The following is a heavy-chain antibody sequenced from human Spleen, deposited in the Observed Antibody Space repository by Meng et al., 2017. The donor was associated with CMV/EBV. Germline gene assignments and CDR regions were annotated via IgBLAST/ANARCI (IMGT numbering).Heavy chain of an antibody. CDR3: ARYYFDSMTYYIDY. Sequence: GESLKISCAASGFTFSTYAMHWVRQAPGKGLEYVSSISSNGGSTYYADSVKGRFTVSRDNSKNMLYLQMGSLRAEDMAVYYCARYYFDSMTYYIDYWGQGTLVTVSS. CDR1: GFTFSTYA. D-gene: IGHD3-10*01. CDR2: ISSNGGST. V-gene: IGHV3-64*02. J-gene: IGHJ4*02.